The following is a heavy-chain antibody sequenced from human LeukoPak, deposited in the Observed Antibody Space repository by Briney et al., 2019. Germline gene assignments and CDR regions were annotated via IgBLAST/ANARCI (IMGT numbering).Heavy chain of an antibody. V-gene: IGHV1-8*01. CDR1: GYTFTSYD. CDR3: ARGEEAVAPDY. Sequence: ASVKVPCKASGYTFTSYDINWVRQATGQGLEWMGWMNPNRGNTGYAQKFQGRVTMTRNTSISTAYMELSSLRSEDTAVYYCARGEEAVAPDYWGQGTLVTVSS. D-gene: IGHD6-19*01. J-gene: IGHJ4*02. CDR2: MNPNRGNT.